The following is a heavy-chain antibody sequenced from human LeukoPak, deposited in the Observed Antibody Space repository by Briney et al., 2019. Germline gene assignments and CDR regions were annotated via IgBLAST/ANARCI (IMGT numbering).Heavy chain of an antibody. D-gene: IGHD1-14*01. CDR1: GFTFSSYE. Sequence: PGGSLRLSCAASGFTFSSYEMNWVRQAPGKGLEWVSYISSSGSPVYYPDSVKGRFSISRDNAKNSLYLQMNSLRVEDTAVYYCATKEGTRSDFDYWGQGILDTVSS. J-gene: IGHJ4*02. CDR3: ATKEGTRSDFDY. CDR2: ISSSGSPV. V-gene: IGHV3-48*03.